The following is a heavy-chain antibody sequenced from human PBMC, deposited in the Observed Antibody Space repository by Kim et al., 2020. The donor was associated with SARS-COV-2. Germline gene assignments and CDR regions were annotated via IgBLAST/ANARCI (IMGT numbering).Heavy chain of an antibody. V-gene: IGHV3-23*01. CDR2: ISGSGST. D-gene: IGHD1-7*01. CDR3: AKRSGFGITAKYFEF. J-gene: IGHJ4*01. Sequence: GGSLRLSCAASGFTFSSSGMTWVRQAPGKGLEWVSGISGSGSTTYADSLKGRFTISRDNSKNTLYLQMDNLRAEDTAVYHCAKRSGFGITAKYFEFWG. CDR1: GFTFSSSG.